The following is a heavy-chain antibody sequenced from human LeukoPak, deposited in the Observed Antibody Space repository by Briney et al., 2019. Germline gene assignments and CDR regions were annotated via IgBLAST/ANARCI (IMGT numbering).Heavy chain of an antibody. CDR2: IYTSGST. CDR3: ASSTQPLYYDFWSGDGSDWFDP. D-gene: IGHD3-3*01. J-gene: IGHJ5*02. CDR1: GGSISSGSYY. V-gene: IGHV4-61*02. Sequence: SQTLSLTXTVSGGSISSGSYYWSWIRQPAGKGLEWIGRIYTSGSTNYNPSLKSRVTISVDTSKNQFSLKLSSVTAADTAVYYCASSTQPLYYDFWSGDGSDWFDPWGQGTLVTVSS.